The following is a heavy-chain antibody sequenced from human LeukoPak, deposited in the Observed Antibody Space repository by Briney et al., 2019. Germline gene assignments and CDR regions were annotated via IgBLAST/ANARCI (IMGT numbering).Heavy chain of an antibody. CDR3: ARYNYADL. CDR1: GFTFSAYG. D-gene: IGHD3-16*01. J-gene: IGHJ4*02. CDR2: IQYDGHET. Sequence: GGSLRLSCAASGFTFSAYGMHWFRQAPGKGLEWVAFIQYDGHETYYADSVKGRFIISKDNSRNTLYLQMNTLRPEDTAFYYCARYNYADLWGQGTLVAVSS. V-gene: IGHV3-30*02.